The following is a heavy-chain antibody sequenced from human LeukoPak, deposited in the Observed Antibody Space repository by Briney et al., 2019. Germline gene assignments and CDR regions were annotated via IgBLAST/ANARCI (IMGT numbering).Heavy chain of an antibody. CDR2: INSDGRST. D-gene: IGHD6-6*01. V-gene: IGHV3-74*01. CDR1: GFMFSSYW. CDR3: AKGHRQQARPNDSDY. Sequence: GGSLRLSCAASGFMFSSYWMHWVRQDPGKGLVWVSRINSDGRSTYYADSVKGRFTISRDNSKNTLYLQMYSLRAEDTAVYYCAKGHRQQARPNDSDYWGQGTLVTVSS. J-gene: IGHJ4*02.